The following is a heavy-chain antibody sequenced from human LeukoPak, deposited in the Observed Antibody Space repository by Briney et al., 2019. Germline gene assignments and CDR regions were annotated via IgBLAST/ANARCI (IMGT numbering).Heavy chain of an antibody. CDR2: ISSSGST. V-gene: IGHV4-4*07. D-gene: IGHD3-22*01. CDR3: ARGPYSYDSSGAFDI. CDR1: GGSISSYY. Sequence: SETLSLTCTVSGGSISSYYWNWIRQPAGKGVEWIGRISSSGSTNYNPSLKSRVTISVDTSKNQFSLKLSSVTAADTAVYFCARGPYSYDSSGAFDIWGQGTMVTVSS. J-gene: IGHJ3*02.